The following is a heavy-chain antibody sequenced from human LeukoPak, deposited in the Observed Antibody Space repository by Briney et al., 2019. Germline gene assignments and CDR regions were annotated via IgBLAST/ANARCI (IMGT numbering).Heavy chain of an antibody. CDR3: ARLIGSGVYYYMDV. CDR2: IIPIFGTA. Sequence: ASVKVSCKAAGGTFSSYATSWVRQAPGQGLEWMGGIIPIFGTANYAQKFQGRDTITADESTSTAYMELSSLRSEDTAVYYCARLIGSGVYYYMDVWGKGTTVTVSS. D-gene: IGHD2-15*01. J-gene: IGHJ6*03. V-gene: IGHV1-69*13. CDR1: GGTFSSYA.